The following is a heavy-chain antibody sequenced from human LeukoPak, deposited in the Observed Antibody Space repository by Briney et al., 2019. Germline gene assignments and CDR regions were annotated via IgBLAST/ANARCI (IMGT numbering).Heavy chain of an antibody. CDR1: GGSISSYY. CDR3: ARERTYSGSPLGGFDY. Sequence: SETLSLTCTVPGGSISSYYWSWIRQPAGKGLEWIGRIYTSGSTNYNPSLKSRVTMSVDTSKNQFSLKLSSVTAADTAVYYCARERTYSGSPLGGFDYWGQGTLVTVSS. V-gene: IGHV4-4*07. J-gene: IGHJ4*02. D-gene: IGHD1-26*01. CDR2: IYTSGST.